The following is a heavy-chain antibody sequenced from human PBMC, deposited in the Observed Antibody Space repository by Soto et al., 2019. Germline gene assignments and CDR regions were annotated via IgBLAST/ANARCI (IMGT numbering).Heavy chain of an antibody. CDR2: ISSSGSTI. V-gene: IGHV3-48*03. CDR3: ARDPSHYDILTGYYNYYGMDV. CDR1: GFTFSSYE. Sequence: PGGSLRLSCAASGFTFSSYEMNWVRQAPGKGLEWVSYISSSGSTIYYADSVKGRFTISRDNAKNSLYLQMNSLRAEDTAVYYCARDPSHYDILTGYYNYYGMDVWGQGTTVTVSS. J-gene: IGHJ6*02. D-gene: IGHD3-9*01.